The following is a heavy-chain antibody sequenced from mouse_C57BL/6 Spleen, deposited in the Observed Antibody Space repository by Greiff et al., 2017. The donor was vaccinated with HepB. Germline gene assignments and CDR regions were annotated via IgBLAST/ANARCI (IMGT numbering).Heavy chain of an antibody. D-gene: IGHD3-1*01. J-gene: IGHJ1*03. V-gene: IGHV5S21*01. CDR3: ARDRATGVSRWYFEV. Sequence: EVKLVESGEGLVKPGGSLKLSCAASGFTFSSYAMSWVRQTPEKRLEWVAYISSGGSYIYYADTVKGRFTISRDNARNTLSLQMSSLKSEDTAMYYCARDRATGVSRWYFEVWGKGTTVTVSS. CDR1: GFTFSSYA. CDR2: ISSGGSYI.